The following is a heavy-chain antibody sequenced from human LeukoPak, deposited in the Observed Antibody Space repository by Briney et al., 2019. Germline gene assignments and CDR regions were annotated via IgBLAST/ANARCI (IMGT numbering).Heavy chain of an antibody. CDR3: AKDSGPNIYYYYGMDV. V-gene: IGHV3-43*02. J-gene: IGHJ6*02. CDR2: ISGDGGST. Sequence: GGSLRLSCAASGFTFDDYAMHWVAQAPGKGLEWVSLISGDGGSTYYADSVRGRFIISRDNSKNSLYLQMNSLRTEDTALYYCAKDSGPNIYYYYGMDVWGQGTTVTVSS. CDR1: GFTFDDYA.